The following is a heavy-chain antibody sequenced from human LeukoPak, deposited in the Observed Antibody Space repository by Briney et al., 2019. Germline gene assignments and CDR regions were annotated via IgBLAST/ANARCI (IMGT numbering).Heavy chain of an antibody. D-gene: IGHD5-24*01. CDR2: INAYNGNT. J-gene: IGHJ4*02. CDR1: GYTFTGYG. V-gene: IGHV1-18*04. CDR3: ARFEMATITPFDY. Sequence: ASVKVSCKASGYTFTGYGISWVRQAPGQGLEWMGWINAYNGNTNYAQKVQGRVTMTTDTSTSTAYMGVRSLRSDDTAVYYCARFEMATITPFDYWGQGTLVTVSS.